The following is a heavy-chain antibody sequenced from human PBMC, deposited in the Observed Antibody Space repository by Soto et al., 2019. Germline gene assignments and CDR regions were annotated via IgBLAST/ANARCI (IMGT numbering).Heavy chain of an antibody. V-gene: IGHV4-61*01. Sequence: PSETLSLTCTASGGTVSSERHYWSWIRQTPGQGLEWIGYIYYTGSTIYSPSLKGRVTMSVDTSRDQVSLRLRSVTRADTAVYYCARDQYDFRSGSYYYAMEVWGQGTNVTVSS. CDR2: IYYTGST. CDR1: GGTVSSERHY. CDR3: ARDQYDFRSGSYYYAMEV. D-gene: IGHD3-3*01. J-gene: IGHJ6*02.